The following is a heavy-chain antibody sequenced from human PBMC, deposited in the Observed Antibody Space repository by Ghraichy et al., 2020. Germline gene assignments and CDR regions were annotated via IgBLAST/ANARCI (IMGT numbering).Heavy chain of an antibody. V-gene: IGHV4-59*01. Sequence: SETLSLTCTVSGGSINTYYWSWIRQPPGKGLEWIGYVYYKGNTNYNPSLDSRVTISVDTSKNRFSLNLISVTAADTVVYYCARGSGGWEYYFDYWGQGSLVTVSS. J-gene: IGHJ4*02. CDR1: GGSINTYY. D-gene: IGHD6-19*01. CDR3: ARGSGGWEYYFDY. CDR2: VYYKGNT.